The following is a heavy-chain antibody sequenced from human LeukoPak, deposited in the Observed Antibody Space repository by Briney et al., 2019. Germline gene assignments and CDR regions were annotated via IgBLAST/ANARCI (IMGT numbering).Heavy chain of an antibody. CDR3: ARDKRQVTTPDF. CDR1: GFTFSSYS. CDR2: ISSSSSYI. V-gene: IGHV3-21*01. D-gene: IGHD4-17*01. Sequence: GGSLRLSCAASGFTFSSYSMNWVRQAPGKGMEWVSSISSSSSYIYYADSVKGRFTISRDNAKNSLYLQMNSLRAEDTAVYYCARDKRQVTTPDFWGQGTLVTVSS. J-gene: IGHJ4*02.